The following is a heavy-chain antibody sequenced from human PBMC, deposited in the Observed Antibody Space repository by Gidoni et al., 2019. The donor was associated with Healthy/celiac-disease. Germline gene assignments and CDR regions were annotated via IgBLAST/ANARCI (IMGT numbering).Heavy chain of an antibody. CDR2: IYYSGST. CDR1: GGSLSSSPSY. J-gene: IGHJ2*01. D-gene: IGHD3-10*01. Sequence: QLQLQESGPGLVKPSETLSLTCTVPGGSLSSSPSYWGWIRQPPGKGLEWIGSIYYSGSTYYNPSLKSRVTISVDTSKNQFSLKLSSVTAADTAVYYCARLLYGQAGAGYFDLWGRGTLVTVSS. CDR3: ARLLYGQAGAGYFDL. V-gene: IGHV4-39*01.